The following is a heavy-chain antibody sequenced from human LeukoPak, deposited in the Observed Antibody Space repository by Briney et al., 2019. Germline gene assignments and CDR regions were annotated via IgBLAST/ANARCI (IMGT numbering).Heavy chain of an antibody. CDR1: GFTFSSYA. V-gene: IGHV3-23*01. CDR3: AKSGYNRFDY. J-gene: IGHJ4*02. D-gene: IGHD5-24*01. Sequence: GGSLRLSCAASGFTFSSYAMYWVRQAPGKGLEWVSNISGSGSGGSTYYADSVKGRFTISRDNSKNTLYLQMNSLRAEDTAVYYCAKSGYNRFDYWGQGTLVTVSS. CDR2: ISGSGSGGST.